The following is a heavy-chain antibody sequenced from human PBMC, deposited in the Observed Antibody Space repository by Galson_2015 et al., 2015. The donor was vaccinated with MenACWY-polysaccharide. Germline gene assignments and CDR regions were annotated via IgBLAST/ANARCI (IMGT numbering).Heavy chain of an antibody. CDR1: GASVSSGSYY. Sequence: SETLSLTCTVSGASVSSGSYYWSWLRQPPGKGLEWIGYIYYSGSTNYNPSLKSRVTISVDTSKNQFSLKLSSVTAADTAVYYCARDDDISGYLDYWGQGTLVTVSS. CDR3: ARDDDISGYLDY. CDR2: IYYSGST. D-gene: IGHD3-22*01. V-gene: IGHV4-61*01. J-gene: IGHJ4*02.